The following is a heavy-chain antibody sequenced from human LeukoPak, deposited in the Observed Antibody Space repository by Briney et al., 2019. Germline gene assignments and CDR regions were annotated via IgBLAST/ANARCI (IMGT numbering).Heavy chain of an antibody. V-gene: IGHV4-59*01. CDR1: GGSISSYY. D-gene: IGHD6-6*01. CDR2: IYYSGST. J-gene: IGHJ4*02. Sequence: SETLSLTCTVSGGSISSYYWSWIRQPPGKGLEWIGYIYYSGSTNYNPSLKSRVTISVDTSKNQFSLKLSSVTAADTAVYYCARDSWEWEYSNSSPQPYWGQGTLVTVSS. CDR3: ARDSWEWEYSNSSPQPY.